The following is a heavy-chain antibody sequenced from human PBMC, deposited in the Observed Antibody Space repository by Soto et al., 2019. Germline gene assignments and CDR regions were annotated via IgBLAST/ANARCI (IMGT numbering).Heavy chain of an antibody. V-gene: IGHV3-72*01. CDR1: GITFSDHY. CDR2: IRNKPNRYTT. J-gene: IGHJ3*01. CDR3: ACLSTLGGQTFNF. D-gene: IGHD3-16*01. Sequence: EVQLVESGGGLVQPGGSLRLSCAASGITFSDHYMDWVRQAPGKGLEWVGRIRNKPNRYTTEYAASVKGRFIISRDDSQNSLYLQMNSLKTEDTALYYCACLSTLGGQTFNFWGRGTMVTVSS.